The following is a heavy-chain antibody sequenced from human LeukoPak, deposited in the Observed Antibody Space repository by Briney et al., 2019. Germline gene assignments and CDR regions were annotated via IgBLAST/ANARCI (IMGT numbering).Heavy chain of an antibody. V-gene: IGHV4-4*07. CDR2: IYTSGST. CDR1: GGSISSYY. CDR3: ARRITIVGAKGSFDI. Sequence: PSETLSLTCTVSGGSISSYYWSWIRQPAGKGLEWIGRIYTSGSTNYNPSLKSRVTISVDTSKNQFSLKLTSVTAADTAIYYCARRITIVGAKGSFDIWGQGTMVTVSS. D-gene: IGHD1-26*01. J-gene: IGHJ3*02.